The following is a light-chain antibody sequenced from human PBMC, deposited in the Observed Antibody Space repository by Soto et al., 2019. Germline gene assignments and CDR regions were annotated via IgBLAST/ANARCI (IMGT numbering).Light chain of an antibody. CDR2: GAS. Sequence: EIVLTQSPCTLSLSPGDRATLSCRAIQSVSSSYLAWYQQKPGQAPRLLIYGASSRATGIPDRFSGSESGTDFTLTISRLEPEDFAVYYCQQYGSSPLTFGGGTKVDIK. CDR3: QQYGSSPLT. J-gene: IGKJ4*01. V-gene: IGKV3-20*01. CDR1: QSVSSSY.